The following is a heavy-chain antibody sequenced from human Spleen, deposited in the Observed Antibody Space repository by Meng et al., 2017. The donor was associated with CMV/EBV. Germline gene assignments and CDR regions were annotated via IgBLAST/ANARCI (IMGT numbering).Heavy chain of an antibody. J-gene: IGHJ4*02. CDR1: GFTFNTFA. CDR2: ISGSGGST. CDR3: AKTSRTPEDLES. V-gene: IGHV3-23*01. D-gene: IGHD1-14*01. Sequence: CAASGFTFNTFAMSWVRQAPGKGLEWVSFISGSGGSTYYRDSVKGRFTNSRDNSKNTLYLQMNSLTADDTAVYYCAKTSRTPEDLESWGQGTLVTV.